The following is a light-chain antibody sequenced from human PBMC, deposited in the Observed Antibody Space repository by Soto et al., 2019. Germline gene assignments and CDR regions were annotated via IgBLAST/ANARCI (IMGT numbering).Light chain of an antibody. CDR1: QSISSW. J-gene: IGKJ1*01. CDR2: DAS. Sequence: DIQMTQSPSALSASVGGRVTITCRASQSISSWLAWYQQKPGQAPRLLIYDASYLERGVPSRFSGSGSGTEFTLTISDLQPDDLATYYCQQYNNFWTFGPGTKVEI. CDR3: QQYNNFWT. V-gene: IGKV1-5*01.